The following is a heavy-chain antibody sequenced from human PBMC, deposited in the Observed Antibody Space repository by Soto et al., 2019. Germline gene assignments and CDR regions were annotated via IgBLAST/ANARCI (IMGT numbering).Heavy chain of an antibody. CDR3: AKGGLGSGGTSAAFGY. V-gene: IGHV3-23*01. CDR1: GFTFSDYA. CDR2: ISGSGGKP. Sequence: GGSLRLSCAGSGFTFSDYAMSWVRQAPGKGLEWVSVISGSGGKPFYADSVKGPFNISRDNYRDTVFLQMNSLRVEDTAVYYCAKGGLGSGGTSAAFGYWGQGTLVTVSS. D-gene: IGHD1-26*01. J-gene: IGHJ4*02.